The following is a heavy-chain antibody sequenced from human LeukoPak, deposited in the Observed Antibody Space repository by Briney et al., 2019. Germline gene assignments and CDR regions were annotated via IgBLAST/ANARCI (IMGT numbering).Heavy chain of an antibody. J-gene: IGHJ5*02. CDR3: AKASSQLLSNWFDT. V-gene: IGHV3-30*18. D-gene: IGHD2-2*01. CDR1: GFTFSSDG. CDR2: ISYDGSNK. Sequence: GRSLRLSCAASGFTFSSDGMHWVRQAPGKGLERVAVISYDGSNKHYAASGKGRFTIPRDNSKTTLYLKMNSVSAEDTAVSYCAKASSQLLSNWFDTWGQGTLVTVSS.